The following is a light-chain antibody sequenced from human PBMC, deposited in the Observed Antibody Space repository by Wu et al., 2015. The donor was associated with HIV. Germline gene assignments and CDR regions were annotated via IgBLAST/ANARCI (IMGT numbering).Light chain of an antibody. V-gene: IGKV3-20*01. J-gene: IGKJ2*01. CDR3: QHYGSSPPYT. CDR1: QSISSSY. Sequence: VLTQSPGTLSLSPGERATLSCRASQSISSSYLAWYQQKSGQAPRVLIFGASNRASGVPDRFSGSGSGTDFTLTINRLEPEDFAVYYCQHYGSSPPYTFGQGTKLEIK. CDR2: GAS.